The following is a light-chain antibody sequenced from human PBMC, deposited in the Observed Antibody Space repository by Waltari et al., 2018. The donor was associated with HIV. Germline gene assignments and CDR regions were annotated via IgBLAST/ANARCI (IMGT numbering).Light chain of an antibody. CDR1: QGISSY. CDR2: EAS. Sequence: QLTQCPSFLYPSVGDHVPTTCRASQGISSYLAWYQQKPGKAPKLLIFEASTLQIGVPSRFSGSGFGTEFTLTISSLHPEDFATYSCQQLDRYPRTFGQGTKVEIK. V-gene: IGKV1-9*01. CDR3: QQLDRYPRT. J-gene: IGKJ1*01.